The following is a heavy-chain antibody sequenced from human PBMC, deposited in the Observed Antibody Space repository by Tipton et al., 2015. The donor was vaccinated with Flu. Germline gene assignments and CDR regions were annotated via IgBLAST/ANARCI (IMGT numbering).Heavy chain of an antibody. J-gene: IGHJ1*01. CDR2: IYHNGTT. CDR1: GLSISSGFY. D-gene: IGHD2-15*01. CDR3: ARDRATGFQYFQR. V-gene: IGHV4-38-2*02. Sequence: TLSLTCSVSGLSISSGFYWGWIRQPPGKGLEWIGSIYHNGTTYLDPSLKSRVTMSVDTSKKQFSLRLTSVTAADTAVYFCARDRATGFQYFQRWGQGTLVTVPS.